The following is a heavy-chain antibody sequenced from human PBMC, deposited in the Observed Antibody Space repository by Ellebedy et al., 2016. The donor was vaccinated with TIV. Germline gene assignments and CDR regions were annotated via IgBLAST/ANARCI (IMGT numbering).Heavy chain of an antibody. D-gene: IGHD1-26*01. J-gene: IGHJ4*02. V-gene: IGHV3-21*04. CDR3: ARRSRIPHSGSYLEW. Sequence: PGGSLRLSCVASGFTFSNYNMNWVRQSPGKGLEWVSSIRSTGSDKYYAESVKGRFTISRDNAKNSLYLQMNSLRVEDTAVYYCARRSRIPHSGSYLEWWGQGTLVTVSS. CDR2: IRSTGSDK. CDR1: GFTFSNYN.